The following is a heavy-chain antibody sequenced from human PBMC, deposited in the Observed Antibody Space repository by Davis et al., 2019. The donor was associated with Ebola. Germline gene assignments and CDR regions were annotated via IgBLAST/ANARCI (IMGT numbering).Heavy chain of an antibody. V-gene: IGHV3-30*14. CDR2: ISYDGSNK. J-gene: IGHJ4*02. Sequence: GESLKISCAASGFTFSSYAMHWVRQAPGKGLEWVAVISYDGSNKYYADSVKGRFIISRDNSKNTLYLQMNSLRAEDTAVYYCAKVQSGYWGQGTLVTVSS. CDR3: AKVQSGY. CDR1: GFTFSSYA.